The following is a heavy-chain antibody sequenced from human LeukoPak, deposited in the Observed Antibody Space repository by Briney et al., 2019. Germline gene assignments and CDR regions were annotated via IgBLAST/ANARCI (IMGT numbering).Heavy chain of an antibody. J-gene: IGHJ4*02. CDR3: ARGSGSYQPLDY. V-gene: IGHV4-34*01. Sequence: SETLSLTCAVYGGSFSGYYWSWIRQPPGKGLEWIGEINHSGSTNCNPSLKSRVTISVDTSKDQFSLKLSSVTAADTAVYYCARGSGSYQPLDYWGQGTLVSVSS. CDR1: GGSFSGYY. D-gene: IGHD1-26*01. CDR2: INHSGST.